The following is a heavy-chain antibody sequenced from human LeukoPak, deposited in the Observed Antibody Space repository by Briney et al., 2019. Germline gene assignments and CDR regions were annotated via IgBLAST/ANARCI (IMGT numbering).Heavy chain of an antibody. Sequence: GGSLRLSCAASGFTFSNHWVHWVRQPPGRGLVWVSRINNDGSSTTYADSVEGRFTISRDNTKNSLYLQMNSLRAEDTAVYYCARKLYYYDSVDFGWFDPWGQGTLVTVSS. CDR3: ARKLYYYDSVDFGWFDP. CDR1: GFTFSNHW. D-gene: IGHD3-22*01. CDR2: INNDGSST. V-gene: IGHV3-74*01. J-gene: IGHJ5*02.